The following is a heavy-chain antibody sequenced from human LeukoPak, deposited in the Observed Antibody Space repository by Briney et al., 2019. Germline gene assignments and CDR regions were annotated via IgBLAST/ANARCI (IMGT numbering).Heavy chain of an antibody. CDR1: GGSIGDYY. CDR2: IHYSGYT. D-gene: IGHD3-22*01. V-gene: IGHV4-59*08. Sequence: PSETLSLTRTVSGGSIGDYYLTWIRQSPGKGLQWIGYIHYSGYTSYNPSLKSRVTISVDTSKNQFSLKLSSVTAADTAVFYCVRSGGYYYDALWGQGTLVTVSS. CDR3: VRSGGYYYDAL. J-gene: IGHJ4*02.